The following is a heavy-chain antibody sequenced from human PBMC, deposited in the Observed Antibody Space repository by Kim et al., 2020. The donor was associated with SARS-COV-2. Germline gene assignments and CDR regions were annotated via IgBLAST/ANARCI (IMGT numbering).Heavy chain of an antibody. J-gene: IGHJ3*02. CDR1: GGSISSYY. V-gene: IGHV4-59*01. CDR2: IYYSGST. D-gene: IGHD4-17*01. CDR3: ARDPGQGRGDYPVDAFDI. Sequence: SETLSLTCTVSGGSISSYYWSWIRQPPGKGLEWIGYIYYSGSTNYNPSLKSRVTISVDTSKNQFSLKLSSVTAADTAVYYCARDPGQGRGDYPVDAFDIWGQGTMVTVSS.